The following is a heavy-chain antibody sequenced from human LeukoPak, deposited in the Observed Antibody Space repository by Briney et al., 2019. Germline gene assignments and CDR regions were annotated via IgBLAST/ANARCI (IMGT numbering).Heavy chain of an antibody. CDR2: SYFTGNP. V-gene: IGHV4-59*08. D-gene: IGHD3-22*01. CDR3: AGPAYRYYYDGVDY. CDR1: GSISSYY. J-gene: IGHJ4*02. Sequence: SETLSLTCIVSGSISSYYWTWIRQPPGKGLEWIGHSYFTGNPNYNPSLKSRVTISVDPPKNQFSLKLTSVTAADTAVYYCAGPAYRYYYDGVDYWGQGTLVTVSS.